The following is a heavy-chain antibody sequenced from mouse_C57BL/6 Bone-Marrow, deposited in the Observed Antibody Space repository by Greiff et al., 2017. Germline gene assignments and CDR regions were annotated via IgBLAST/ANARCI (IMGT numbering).Heavy chain of an antibody. CDR2: ISDGGSYT. J-gene: IGHJ2*01. Sequence: EVKLMESGGGLVKPGGSLKLSCAASGFTFSSYAMSWVRQTPEKRLEWVATISDGGSYTYYPDNVKGRFTISRDNAKNNLYLQMSHLKSEDTAMYYCARDRGNYYGSSYYFDYWGQGTTRTVSS. D-gene: IGHD1-1*01. V-gene: IGHV5-4*01. CDR3: ARDRGNYYGSSYYFDY. CDR1: GFTFSSYA.